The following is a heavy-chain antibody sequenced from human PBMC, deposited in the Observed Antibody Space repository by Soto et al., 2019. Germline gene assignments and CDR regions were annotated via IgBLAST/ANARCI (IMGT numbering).Heavy chain of an antibody. V-gene: IGHV4-28*01. CDR2: IYYSGTT. D-gene: IGHD1-26*01. Sequence: SETLSLTCAVSGYSISSSNWWGWIRQPPGKGLEWIGYIYYSGTTYYNPSLKSRVTKPVDTSKNQFSLKLTSVTAVDTAVYYCARREIKGPIDYWGKGTLVTVSS. CDR3: ARREIKGPIDY. J-gene: IGHJ4*02. CDR1: GYSISSSNW.